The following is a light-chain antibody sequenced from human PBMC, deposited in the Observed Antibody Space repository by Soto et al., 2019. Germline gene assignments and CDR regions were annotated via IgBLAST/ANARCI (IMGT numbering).Light chain of an antibody. CDR2: RNN. Sequence: QSVLTQPPSASGTPGQRVTISCSGSSSNVGSYYVYWYQQLPGTAPKLLIYRNNQRPSGVPDRFSGSKSGTSASLAISGLRSEDEADYYGAAWDDRLSGPGVVFGGGTKLTVL. CDR3: AAWDDRLSGPGVV. V-gene: IGLV1-47*01. J-gene: IGLJ2*01. CDR1: SSNVGSYY.